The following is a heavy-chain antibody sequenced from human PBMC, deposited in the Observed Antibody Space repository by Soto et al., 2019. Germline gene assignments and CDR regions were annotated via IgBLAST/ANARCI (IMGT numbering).Heavy chain of an antibody. V-gene: IGHV1-18*01. Sequence: ASVKVSCKASGYTFTSYGISWVRQAPGQGLEWMGWISAYNGNTNYAQKLQGRVTMTTDTSTSTAYMELRSLRSDDTAVYYCARGPSYCSGGSCSLTLAFDIWGQGTMVTVSS. CDR1: GYTFTSYG. CDR3: ARGPSYCSGGSCSLTLAFDI. D-gene: IGHD2-15*01. CDR2: ISAYNGNT. J-gene: IGHJ3*02.